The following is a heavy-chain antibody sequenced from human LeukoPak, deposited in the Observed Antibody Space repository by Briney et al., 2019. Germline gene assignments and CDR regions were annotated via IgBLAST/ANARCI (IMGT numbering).Heavy chain of an antibody. CDR3: ARRGLRHFDY. J-gene: IGHJ4*02. V-gene: IGHV1-2*06. Sequence: ASVKVSFKASGSTFTGYYMHWGRRAPGQGVEWRGRLNPNSGGTNYAQKFQGRVTMTRDTSISTAYMELSRLRSDDTAVYYCARRGLRHFDYWGQGTLVTVSS. D-gene: IGHD4-17*01. CDR1: GSTFTGYY. CDR2: LNPNSGGT.